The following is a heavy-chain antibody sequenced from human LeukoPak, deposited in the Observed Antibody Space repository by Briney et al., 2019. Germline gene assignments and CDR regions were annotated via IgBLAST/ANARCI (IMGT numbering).Heavy chain of an antibody. CDR1: GYTFSSYG. CDR3: ARARGGPHAFDI. D-gene: IGHD5-12*01. CDR2: ISTYNGNT. V-gene: IGHV1-18*01. Sequence: ASVEVSCKASGYTFSSYGISWVRQAPGQGLEWMGWISTYNGNTDYAQKLQGRVTMTTDTSTSTAYMELSRLRSDDTAVYYCARARGGPHAFDIWGQGTMVTVSS. J-gene: IGHJ3*02.